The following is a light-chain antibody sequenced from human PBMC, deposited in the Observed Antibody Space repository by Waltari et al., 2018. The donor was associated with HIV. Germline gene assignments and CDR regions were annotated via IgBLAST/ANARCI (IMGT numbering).Light chain of an antibody. V-gene: IGLV2-23*02. Sequence: QSALTQPASVSGSPGPSITLPCSGTWGDIRGSDLVLLYQHFPGKAPKRILYDVNERPSGVSPSYSGSKSGNTASLVISGLQSEDEADYYCCSYAGSGTFVVFGGGTRLTV. CDR1: WGDIRGSDL. CDR2: DVN. J-gene: IGLJ3*02. CDR3: CSYAGSGTFVV.